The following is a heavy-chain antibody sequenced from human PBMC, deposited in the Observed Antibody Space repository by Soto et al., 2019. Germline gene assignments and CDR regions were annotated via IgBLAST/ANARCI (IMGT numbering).Heavy chain of an antibody. V-gene: IGHV3-33*01. CDR2: IWYDGSNK. Sequence: QVQLVESGGGVVQPGRSLRLSCAASGFTFSSYGMHWVRQAPGKGLEWVAVIWYDGSNKYYADSVKGRFTISRDNSKNTLYLQMNSLRAEDTAVYYCARDWGTTVRGRGSGMDVWGQGTTVTVSS. CDR1: GFTFSSYG. CDR3: ARDWGTTVRGRGSGMDV. J-gene: IGHJ6*02. D-gene: IGHD3-10*01.